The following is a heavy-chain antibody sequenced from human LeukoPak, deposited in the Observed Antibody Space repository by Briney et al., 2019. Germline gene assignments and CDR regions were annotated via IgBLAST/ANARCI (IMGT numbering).Heavy chain of an antibody. CDR3: ANHPPLYSSSWPYYFDS. D-gene: IGHD6-13*01. CDR1: GFTFSSYA. Sequence: PGGSLRLSCAASGFTFSSYAMSWVRQAPGKGLEWVSAISGSGGNTYYADSVKGRFTISRDNSKNTLYLQMNSLRAEDTAVYYCANHPPLYSSSWPYYFDSWGQGTLVTVSS. J-gene: IGHJ4*02. CDR2: ISGSGGNT. V-gene: IGHV3-23*01.